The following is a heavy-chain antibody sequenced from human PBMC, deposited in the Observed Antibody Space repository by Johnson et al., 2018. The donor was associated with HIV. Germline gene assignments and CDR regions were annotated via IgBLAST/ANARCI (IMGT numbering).Heavy chain of an antibody. D-gene: IGHD1-26*01. Sequence: VQLVESGGGVLRPGASLRLSCEGFGFIFDDYGLNWVRQGPGKGLEWVSGINWNVGNTGYADSVNGRCTISRDNDKSSVYMQMNNLRAEDTAFYYCARRDSGSLSFDLWGQGTMVTVSS. CDR2: INWNVGNT. CDR3: ARRDSGSLSFDL. V-gene: IGHV3-20*04. J-gene: IGHJ3*01. CDR1: GFIFDDYG.